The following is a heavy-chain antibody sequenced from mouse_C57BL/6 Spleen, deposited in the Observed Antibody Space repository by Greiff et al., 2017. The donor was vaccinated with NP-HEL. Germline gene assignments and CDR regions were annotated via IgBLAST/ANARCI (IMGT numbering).Heavy chain of an antibody. CDR3: ARGGSSNYFDY. CDR1: GFTFSDYY. V-gene: IGHV5-16*01. J-gene: IGHJ2*01. Sequence: EVKLMESEGGLVQPGSSMKLSCTASGFTFSDYYMAWVRQVPEKGLEWVANINYDGSSTYYLDSLKSRFIISRDNAKNILYLQMSSLKSEDTATYYCARGGSSNYFDYWGQGTTLTVSS. D-gene: IGHD1-1*01. CDR2: INYDGSST.